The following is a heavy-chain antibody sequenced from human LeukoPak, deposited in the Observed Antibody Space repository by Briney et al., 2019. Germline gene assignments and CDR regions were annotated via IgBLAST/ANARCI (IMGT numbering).Heavy chain of an antibody. V-gene: IGHV3-23*01. D-gene: IGHD6-13*01. CDR3: ARAPDYSSSYLGDAFDI. Sequence: PGGSLRLSCAASGFTFSSYAMSWVRQAPGKGLEWVSAISGSGGSTYYADSVKGRFTISRDNSKNTLYLQMNSLRAEDTAVYYCARAPDYSSSYLGDAFDIWGQGTMVTVSS. J-gene: IGHJ3*02. CDR2: ISGSGGST. CDR1: GFTFSSYA.